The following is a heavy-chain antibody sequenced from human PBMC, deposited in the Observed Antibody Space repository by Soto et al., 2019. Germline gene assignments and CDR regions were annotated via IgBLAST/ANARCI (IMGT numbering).Heavy chain of an antibody. V-gene: IGHV4-39*01. CDR2: IYYSGGT. D-gene: IGHD6-19*01. CDR1: GDSISSSGYF. Sequence: QLQLQESGPGLVKPSETLSLTCTVAGDSISSSGYFWGWIRQPPGKGLEWIGSIYYSGGTYYNPSLKSRVTISVDTSKNQFSLRMNCVTAADTAVYYCARHKQWLALGLGWGQGTLVTVSS. J-gene: IGHJ4*02. CDR3: ARHKQWLALGLG.